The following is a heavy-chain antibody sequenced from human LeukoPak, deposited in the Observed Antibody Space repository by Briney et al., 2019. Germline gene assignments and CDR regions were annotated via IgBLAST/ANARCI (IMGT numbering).Heavy chain of an antibody. CDR2: ISSRSSYI. CDR3: ARGGSGNYYFDY. J-gene: IGHJ4*02. V-gene: IGHV3-21*01. CDR1: GFTFSSYS. D-gene: IGHD3-10*01. Sequence: GGSLRLSCAASGFTFSSYSMNWVRQAPGKGLEWVSSISSRSSYIYYADSVKGRFTISRDNAKSSLYLQMDSLRAEDTAVYYCARGGSGNYYFDYWGQGTLVTVSS.